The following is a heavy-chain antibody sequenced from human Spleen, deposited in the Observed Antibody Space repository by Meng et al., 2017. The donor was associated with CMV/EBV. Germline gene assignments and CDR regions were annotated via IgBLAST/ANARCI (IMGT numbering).Heavy chain of an antibody. J-gene: IGHJ6*02. CDR2: INPSGGGT. Sequence: ASVKVSCKATGYTFTSYYIQWVRQAPGQGLEWMGIINPSGGGTTYARKFQGRVTMTRDTSTSTVYMELSSLRSDDTAVYYCARDRREAARTYYYGMDVWGQGTTVTVSS. CDR3: ARDRREAARTYYYGMDV. CDR1: GYTFTSYY. V-gene: IGHV1-46*01. D-gene: IGHD6-6*01.